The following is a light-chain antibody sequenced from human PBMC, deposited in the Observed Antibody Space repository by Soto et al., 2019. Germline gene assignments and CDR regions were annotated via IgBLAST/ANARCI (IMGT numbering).Light chain of an antibody. CDR3: QQYNSYWT. V-gene: IGKV1-5*03. Sequence: DLQMTQSPSTLSVSVGDRVTITCRASQSISSWLAWYQQKPGKAPKLLIYKASSLESGVPSRFSGSGSGTEFTLSISSLQPDDFATYYCQQYNSYWTFGQGTKAEIK. CDR1: QSISSW. CDR2: KAS. J-gene: IGKJ1*01.